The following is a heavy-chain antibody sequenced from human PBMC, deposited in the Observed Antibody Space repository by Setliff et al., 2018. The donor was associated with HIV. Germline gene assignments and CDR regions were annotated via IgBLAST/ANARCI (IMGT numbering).Heavy chain of an antibody. J-gene: IGHJ4*02. CDR2: IYYSGST. V-gene: IGHV4-39*01. D-gene: IGHD6-19*01. Sequence: SETLSLTCTVSGGSISSSSYYWIWVRQPPGEGLEWIGNIYYSGSTYYNPSLKSRTTISVDTSQNQFSLKLTSVTAADTAVYYCASQGRSGWLWGGFVSWGQGALVTVSS. CDR1: GGSISSSSYY. CDR3: ASQGRSGWLWGGFVS.